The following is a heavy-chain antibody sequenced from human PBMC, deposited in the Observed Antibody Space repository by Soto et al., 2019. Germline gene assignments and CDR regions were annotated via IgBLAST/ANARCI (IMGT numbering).Heavy chain of an antibody. CDR3: ARQIYDSDTGPNFQYYFDS. CDR1: GYSFAGYW. CDR2: IDPSDSQT. J-gene: IGHJ4*02. D-gene: IGHD3-22*01. Sequence: PGESLKISCKGSGYSFAGYWITWVRQKPGKGLEWMGRIDPSDSQTYYSPSFRGHITISATKSITTVFLQWSSLRASDTAMYYCARQIYDSDTGPNFQYYFDSWGQGTPVTVSS. V-gene: IGHV5-10-1*01.